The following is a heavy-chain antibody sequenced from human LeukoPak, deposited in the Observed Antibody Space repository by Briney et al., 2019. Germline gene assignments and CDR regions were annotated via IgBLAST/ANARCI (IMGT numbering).Heavy chain of an antibody. CDR3: ARDSAAKGPH. Sequence: ASVKVSCKASGYTFTGYYIHWVRQAPGQGLEWMGWINPNSGGTNYAQKFQGRVTMTRDTSISTAYMELSRLRSDDTAVYYCARDSAAKGPHWGQGTLVTVSS. V-gene: IGHV1-2*02. CDR2: INPNSGGT. CDR1: GYTFTGYY. D-gene: IGHD6-13*01. J-gene: IGHJ4*02.